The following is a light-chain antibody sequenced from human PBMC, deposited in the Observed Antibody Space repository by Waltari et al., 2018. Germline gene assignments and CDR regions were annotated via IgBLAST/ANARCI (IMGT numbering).Light chain of an antibody. CDR1: QGIRND. Sequence: AIHMTQSPSSLSASVGDRVTITCRASQGIRNDVGWYHQRPCRAPILLIYEGSTLQSGVPSRFSGSGSGTGFTLTISSLQPEDSGTYYCLQDYSYPWTFGQGTKVEIK. J-gene: IGKJ1*01. CDR3: LQDYSYPWT. CDR2: EGS. V-gene: IGKV1-6*01.